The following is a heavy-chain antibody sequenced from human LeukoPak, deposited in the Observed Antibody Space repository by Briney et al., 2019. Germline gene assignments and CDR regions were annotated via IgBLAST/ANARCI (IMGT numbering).Heavy chain of an antibody. V-gene: IGHV3-21*01. CDR3: VYGGGYFQH. CDR1: GFTFSSYS. J-gene: IGHJ1*01. D-gene: IGHD4-23*01. CDR2: ISSSSNNI. Sequence: KPGGSLRLSCAASGFTFSSYSMDWVRQAPGKGLEWVSSISSSSNNIYYADSVKGRFTISRDNGKNSLYLLMNSLRAEDTAVYYCVYGGGYFQHWGQGTLATVSS.